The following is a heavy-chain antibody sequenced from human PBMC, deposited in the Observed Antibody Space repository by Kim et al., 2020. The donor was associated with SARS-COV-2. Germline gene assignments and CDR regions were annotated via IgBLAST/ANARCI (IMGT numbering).Heavy chain of an antibody. Sequence: GGSLRLSCAASGFTFSSYGMHWVRQAPGKGLEWVAVIWYDGSNKYYADSVKGRFTISRDNSKNTLYLQMNSLRAEDTAVYYCARSRILWFGGIDAFDIWGQGKMVNVSS. D-gene: IGHD3-10*01. V-gene: IGHV3-33*01. CDR2: IWYDGSNK. CDR3: ARSRILWFGGIDAFDI. J-gene: IGHJ3*02. CDR1: GFTFSSYG.